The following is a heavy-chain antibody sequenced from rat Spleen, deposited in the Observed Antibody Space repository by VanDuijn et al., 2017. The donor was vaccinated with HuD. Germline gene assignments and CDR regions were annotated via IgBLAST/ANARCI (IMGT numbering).Heavy chain of an antibody. J-gene: IGHJ3*01. CDR3: ATGSPNWFAY. Sequence: EVQLVESGGGLVQPGRSLKLSCAASGFTFSDFDMAWVRQAPTKGLEWVAPISPSGGSTYYRDSVKGRFTISRDNAKTTLYLQMDSLRSEDTATYYCATGSPNWFAYWGQGTLVTVSS. CDR1: GFTFSDFD. CDR2: ISPSGGST. V-gene: IGHV5S23*01. D-gene: IGHD1-2*01.